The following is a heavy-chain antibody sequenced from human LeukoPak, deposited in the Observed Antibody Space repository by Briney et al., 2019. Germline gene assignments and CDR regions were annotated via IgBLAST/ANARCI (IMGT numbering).Heavy chain of an antibody. CDR2: ISGSGGST. Sequence: GGSLRLSCAASGFTFSSYGMSWVRQAPGKGLEWVSAISGSGGSTYYADSVKGRFTISRDNAKNSVYLQMNSLRAEDTAVYYCARSNYYEELFDDWGQGTLVTVSS. V-gene: IGHV3-23*01. CDR3: ARSNYYEELFDD. J-gene: IGHJ4*02. D-gene: IGHD3-22*01. CDR1: GFTFSSYG.